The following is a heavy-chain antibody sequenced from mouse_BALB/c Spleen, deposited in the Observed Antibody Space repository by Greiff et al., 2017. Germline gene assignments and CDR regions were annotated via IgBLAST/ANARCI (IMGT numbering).Heavy chain of an antibody. CDR3: ARDPIYYGNYVVY. CDR1: GYSITSGYY. D-gene: IGHD2-1*01. J-gene: IGHJ2*01. V-gene: IGHV3-6*02. CDR2: ISYDGSN. Sequence: EVKLQESGPGLVKPSQSLSLTCSVTGYSITSGYYWNWIRQFPGNKLEWMGYISYDGSNNYNPSLKNRISITRDTSKNQFFLKLNSVTTEDTATYYCARDPIYYGNYVVYWGQGTTLTVSS.